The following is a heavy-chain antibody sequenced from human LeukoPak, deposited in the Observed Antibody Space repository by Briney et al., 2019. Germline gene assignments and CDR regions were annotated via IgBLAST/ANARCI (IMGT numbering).Heavy chain of an antibody. D-gene: IGHD2-8*01. Sequence: GGSLRLSCAASGFSFSYYWMHWVRQGSGKGPVWVSRIIGDGTRTDYADSVKGRFTISRDNAKSTLYLQMNSLTVEDTAVYYCLRVDDTNGHNWFNPWGQGTLVTVSS. CDR3: LRVDDTNGHNWFNP. J-gene: IGHJ5*02. CDR2: IIGDGTRT. V-gene: IGHV3-74*01. CDR1: GFSFSYYW.